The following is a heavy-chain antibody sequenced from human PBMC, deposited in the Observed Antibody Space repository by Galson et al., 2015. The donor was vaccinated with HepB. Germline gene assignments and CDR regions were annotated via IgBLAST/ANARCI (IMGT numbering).Heavy chain of an antibody. CDR1: GFTFSSYS. Sequence: SLRLSCAASGFTFSSYSMNWVRQAPGKGLEWVSSISSSSSYIYYADSVKGRFTISRDNAKNSLYLQMNSLRAEDTAVYYCARDFIFFRSLYYYDSSGPAHPDHDAFDIWGQGTMVTVSS. CDR2: ISSSSSYI. J-gene: IGHJ3*02. CDR3: ARDFIFFRSLYYYDSSGPAHPDHDAFDI. D-gene: IGHD3-22*01. V-gene: IGHV3-21*01.